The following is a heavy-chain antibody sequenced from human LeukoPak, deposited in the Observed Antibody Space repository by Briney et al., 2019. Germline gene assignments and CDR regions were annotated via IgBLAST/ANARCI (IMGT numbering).Heavy chain of an antibody. D-gene: IGHD6-19*01. Sequence: SETLSLTCTVSGGSISGFFWSWIRQSPGKGLEWIGHTHINGNIRYNPSLNSRVTISLDTSKMQFSLNLDSATAADTAVYYCARHIGTGWYWAFDIWGQGTLVTVSS. J-gene: IGHJ3*02. CDR1: GGSISGFF. CDR3: ARHIGTGWYWAFDI. CDR2: THINGNI. V-gene: IGHV4-4*08.